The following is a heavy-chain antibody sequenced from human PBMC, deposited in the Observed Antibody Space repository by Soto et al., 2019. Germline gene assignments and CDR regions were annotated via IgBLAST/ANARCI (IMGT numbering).Heavy chain of an antibody. Sequence: WGARSLSCAASGFTVSGNYMSWVRQAPGKGLEWVSVIYSGGSTYYADSVKGRFTISRDNSKNTLYLQMNSLRAEDTAVYYCAREGGYSSGGSCYSYYYGMDVWGEGTTVPVSS. V-gene: IGHV3-53*01. CDR1: GFTVSGNY. CDR3: AREGGYSSGGSCYSYYYGMDV. CDR2: IYSGGST. D-gene: IGHD2-15*01. J-gene: IGHJ6*04.